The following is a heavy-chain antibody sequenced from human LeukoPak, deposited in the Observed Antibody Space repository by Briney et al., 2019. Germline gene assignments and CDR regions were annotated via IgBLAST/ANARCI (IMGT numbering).Heavy chain of an antibody. D-gene: IGHD3-22*01. V-gene: IGHV3-30-3*01. J-gene: IGHJ4*02. CDR3: ARYYYYDSSAYQYYFDY. CDR2: ISYDGNNK. Sequence: TGGSLRLSCAASGFTFSSYAMHWVRQAPGKGLEWVAVISYDGNNKYYADSVKGRFTISRDNSKNTLYLQMNSLRAEDTAVYYCARYYYYDSSAYQYYFDYWGQGTLVTVSS. CDR1: GFTFSSYA.